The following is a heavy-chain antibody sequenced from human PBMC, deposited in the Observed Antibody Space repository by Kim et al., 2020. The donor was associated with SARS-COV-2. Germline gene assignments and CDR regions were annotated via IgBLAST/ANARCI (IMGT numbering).Heavy chain of an antibody. D-gene: IGHD4-17*01. Sequence: ASVKVSCKASGYTFTSYDINWVRQATGQGLEWMGWMNPNSGNTGYAQKFQGRVTMTRNTSISTAYMELSSLRSEDTAVYYCARGLSDYGDYWYFDLWGRGTLVTVSS. CDR2: MNPNSGNT. CDR3: ARGLSDYGDYWYFDL. J-gene: IGHJ2*01. CDR1: GYTFTSYD. V-gene: IGHV1-8*01.